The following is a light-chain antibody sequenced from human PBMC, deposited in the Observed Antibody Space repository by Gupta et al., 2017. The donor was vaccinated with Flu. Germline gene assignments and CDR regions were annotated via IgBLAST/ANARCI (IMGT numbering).Light chain of an antibody. Sequence: DIQMTQSPLSLSASVGDTVTITCRASQNVSSYLNWYQQKPGEAPKPLIYTASSLQSGVPSRFSGSGSGTDFTLTISRLQVEDFATYYCQQSDSSPRTFGHGTKVEIK. CDR3: QQSDSSPRT. J-gene: IGKJ1*01. CDR2: TAS. CDR1: QNVSSY. V-gene: IGKV1-39*01.